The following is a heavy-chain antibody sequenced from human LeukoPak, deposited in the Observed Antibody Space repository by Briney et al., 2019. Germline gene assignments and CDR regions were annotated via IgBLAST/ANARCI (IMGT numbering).Heavy chain of an antibody. CDR2: ISSSSSYI. CDR1: GFTFSSYS. Sequence: GGSLRLSCAASGFTFSSYSMNWVRQAPGKGLEWVSSISSSSSYIYYADSVKGRFTISRDNAKNSLYLQMNSLRAEDTAVYYCARSRFYFDYWGQGTLVTVSS. J-gene: IGHJ4*02. CDR3: ARSRFYFDY. V-gene: IGHV3-21*01.